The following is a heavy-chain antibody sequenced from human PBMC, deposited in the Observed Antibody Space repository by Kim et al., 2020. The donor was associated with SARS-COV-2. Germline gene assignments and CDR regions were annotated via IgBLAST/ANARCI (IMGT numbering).Heavy chain of an antibody. V-gene: IGHV4-59*08. CDR3: ARRTYGIFIGAGDFGF. D-gene: IGHD3-9*01. CDR2: IYYSGST. Sequence: SETLSLTCAVYGGSFSGYYWSWIRQPPGKGLEWIGYIYYSGSTNYNPSLKSRVPISVDPSKNQFSLKLSSVTAADTAVFYCARRTYGIFIGAGDFGFWGR. J-gene: IGHJ2*01. CDR1: GGSFSGYY.